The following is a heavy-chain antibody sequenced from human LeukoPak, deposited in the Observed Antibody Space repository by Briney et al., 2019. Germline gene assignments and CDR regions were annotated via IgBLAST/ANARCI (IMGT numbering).Heavy chain of an antibody. J-gene: IGHJ5*02. CDR3: ARDFGRGYCSSNNCYGWFDP. V-gene: IGHV3-66*01. D-gene: IGHD2-2*01. CDR2: IFSGDDT. Sequence: GGSLRLSCAASGFTDSSKYMSWVRQAPGKGLEWVSVIFSGDDTYYADSVKGRFTISRGSSENTLYLQMNSLRAEDTAVYYCARDFGRGYCSSNNCYGWFDPWGQGTLVTVSS. CDR1: GFTDSSKY.